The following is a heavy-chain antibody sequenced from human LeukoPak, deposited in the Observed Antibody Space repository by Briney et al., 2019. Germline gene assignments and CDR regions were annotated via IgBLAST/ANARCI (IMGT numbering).Heavy chain of an antibody. CDR1: GFTFSSYW. D-gene: IGHD3-22*01. CDR2: IKQDGSEK. Sequence: GGSLRLSCAASGFTFSSYWMSWVRQATGKGLEGVANIKQDGSEKYYVDSVKGRFTISRDNDKNSLYLQMNSLRAEDTAVYYCASHGITMIVVAPDDAFDIWGQGTMVTVSS. CDR3: ASHGITMIVVAPDDAFDI. V-gene: IGHV3-7*01. J-gene: IGHJ3*02.